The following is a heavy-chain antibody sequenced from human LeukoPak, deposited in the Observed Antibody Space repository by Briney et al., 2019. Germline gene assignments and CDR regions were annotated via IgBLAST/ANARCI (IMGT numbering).Heavy chain of an antibody. J-gene: IGHJ4*02. CDR1: GGSISSGSYY. CDR3: ASYEYSSGWYTRGAFDY. D-gene: IGHD6-19*01. Sequence: NPSETLSLTCTVPGGSISSGSYYCSWIRQPAEKGLEWIGRIYTSGSTNYNPSLKSRVTISVDKSKNQFSLKLSSVTAADTAVYYCASYEYSSGWYTRGAFDYWGQGTLVTVSS. V-gene: IGHV4-61*02. CDR2: IYTSGST.